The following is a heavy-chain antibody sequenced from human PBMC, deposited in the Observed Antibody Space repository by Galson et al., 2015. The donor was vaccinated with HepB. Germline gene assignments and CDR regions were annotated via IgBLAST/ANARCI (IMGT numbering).Heavy chain of an antibody. Sequence: QSGAEVKKPGESLRISCKGSGYSFTSYWISWVRQMPGKGLEWMGRIDPSDSYTNYSPSFQGHVTISADKSISTAYLQWSSLKASDTAMYYCARPYYYGSGSYNWYFDLWGRGTLVTVSS. J-gene: IGHJ2*01. D-gene: IGHD3-10*01. CDR3: ARPYYYGSGSYNWYFDL. CDR1: GYSFTSYW. CDR2: IDPSDSYT. V-gene: IGHV5-10-1*01.